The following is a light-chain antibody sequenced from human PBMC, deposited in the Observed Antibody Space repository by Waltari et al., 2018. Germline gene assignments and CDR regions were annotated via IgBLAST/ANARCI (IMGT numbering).Light chain of an antibody. V-gene: IGKV1-39*01. Sequence: DIQMTQSPSSLSASVGDRVTIPCRASQSISRHLNWYQQKPGKAPNLLRYGESNLQRGVPERFSASGSGTDFTLTISSLQPEDFATYYCQQSYSAPWTFGQGTKVEIK. CDR3: QQSYSAPWT. J-gene: IGKJ1*01. CDR1: QSISRH. CDR2: GES.